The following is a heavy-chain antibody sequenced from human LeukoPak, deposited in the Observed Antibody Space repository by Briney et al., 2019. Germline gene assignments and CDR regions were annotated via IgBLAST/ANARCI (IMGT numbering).Heavy chain of an antibody. J-gene: IGHJ4*02. V-gene: IGHV4-4*09. Sequence: SETLPLTCTVSGGSITGYYWNWIRQPPGKGLEWIGYIYSSGSTDYNPSLKSRVTMSVDTSKNQFSLNLSSVTAADTAVYYCARYVALSGGYLDYWGQGTLVPVSS. CDR3: ARYVALSGGYLDY. CDR2: IYSSGST. D-gene: IGHD2-15*01. CDR1: GGSITGYY.